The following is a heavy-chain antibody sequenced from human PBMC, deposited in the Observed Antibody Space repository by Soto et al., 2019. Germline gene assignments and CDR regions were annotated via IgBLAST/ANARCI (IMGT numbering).Heavy chain of an antibody. Sequence: SLSLSFAASGFTFTSYGMTWFRQAPGKRLEWVSGISGSGTTTYYTDSVKGRFTISRDNSKNTLYLEMYSLRPDDTAVYFCANDAQWLARRGHYFDSWGQGTLVTVSS. D-gene: IGHD6-19*01. CDR2: ISGSGTTT. J-gene: IGHJ4*02. V-gene: IGHV3-23*01. CDR1: GFTFTSYG. CDR3: ANDAQWLARRGHYFDS.